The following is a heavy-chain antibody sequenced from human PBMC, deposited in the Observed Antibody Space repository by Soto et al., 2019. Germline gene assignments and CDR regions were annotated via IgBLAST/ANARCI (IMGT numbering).Heavy chain of an antibody. CDR2: IIPIFGTA. V-gene: IGHV1-69*01. Sequence: QVQLVQSGAEVKKPGSSVKVSCKASGGTFSSYAISWVRQAPGQGLEWMGGIIPIFGTANYAQKFQGRVTITADESTSTAYMELSSLRSEDTAVYYCASLPSYCTNGVCSFEEYGMDVWGQGTTVTVSS. J-gene: IGHJ6*02. CDR3: ASLPSYCTNGVCSFEEYGMDV. CDR1: GGTFSSYA. D-gene: IGHD2-8*01.